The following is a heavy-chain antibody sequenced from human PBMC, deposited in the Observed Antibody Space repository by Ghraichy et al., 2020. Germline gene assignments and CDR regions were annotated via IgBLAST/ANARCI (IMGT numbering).Heavy chain of an antibody. CDR1: GFTFSTYG. Sequence: GGSLRLSCAASGFTFSTYGMKWVRQAPGKGLEWLSAISGNGGSTYYADSVTGRFTISRDSSKDTVYLKMNSLRAEDTAVYYCARDKLDAYSSSWYGTNDAYDIWGHGTMVTVSS. J-gene: IGHJ3*02. D-gene: IGHD6-13*01. CDR3: ARDKLDAYSSSWYGTNDAYDI. V-gene: IGHV3-23*01. CDR2: ISGNGGST.